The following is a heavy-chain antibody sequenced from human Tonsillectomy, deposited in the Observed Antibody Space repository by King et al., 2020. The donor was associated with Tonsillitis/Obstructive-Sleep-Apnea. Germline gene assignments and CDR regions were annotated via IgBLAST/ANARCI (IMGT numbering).Heavy chain of an antibody. CDR3: ARGGGGISTIFVVVIQNYYYYYYMDV. J-gene: IGHJ6*03. V-gene: IGHV4-59*01. D-gene: IGHD3-3*01. CDR1: GGSISSYY. Sequence: QLQESGPGLVKPSETLSLTCTVSGGSISSYYWSWIRQPPGKGLEWIGYIYYSGSTNYNPSLKSRVTISVDTSKNQFSLKLSSVTAADTAVYYCARGGGGISTIFVVVIQNYYYYYYMDVWGKGTTVTVSS. CDR2: IYYSGST.